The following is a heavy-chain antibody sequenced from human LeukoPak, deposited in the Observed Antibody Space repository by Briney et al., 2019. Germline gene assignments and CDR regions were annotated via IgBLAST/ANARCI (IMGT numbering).Heavy chain of an antibody. D-gene: IGHD3-22*01. CDR2: IYTSGST. V-gene: IGHV4-4*09. CDR3: ARHDRQYYYDSSGYYEHWYFDL. CDR1: GGSISSYY. J-gene: IGHJ2*01. Sequence: SETLSLTCTVSGGSISSYYWSWIRQPPGKGLEWIGYIYTSGSTNYNPSLKSRVTISVDTSKNQFSLKLSSVTAADTAVYYCARHDRQYYYDSSGYYEHWYFDLWGRGTLVTVSS.